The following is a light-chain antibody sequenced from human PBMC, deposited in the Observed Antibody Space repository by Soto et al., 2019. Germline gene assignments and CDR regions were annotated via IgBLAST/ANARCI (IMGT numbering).Light chain of an antibody. CDR2: GES. V-gene: IGKV3-20*01. CDR3: QQFGTSPPST. Sequence: EIVLTQSPGTLSLSPGERATLSCRASQSVSSIYFAWYQQKPGQAPRLLIYGESSRATGIPDRFSGSGSGTDFTLTISRLEPEDFAVYYCQQFGTSPPSTFGQGTRLEIK. CDR1: QSVSSIY. J-gene: IGKJ5*01.